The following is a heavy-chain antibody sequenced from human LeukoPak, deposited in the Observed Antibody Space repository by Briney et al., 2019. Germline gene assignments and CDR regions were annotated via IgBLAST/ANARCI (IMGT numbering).Heavy chain of an antibody. V-gene: IGHV3-21*04. CDR1: GFTFSSYS. D-gene: IGHD6-19*01. CDR3: AKVSSGWYHGYFDY. J-gene: IGHJ4*02. CDR2: ISSSSSYI. Sequence: GGSLRLSCAASGFTFSSYSMNWVRQAPGKGLEWVSSISSSSSYIYYADSVKGRFTISRDNSKNTLFLQMNSLRAEDTAVYYCAKVSSGWYHGYFDYWGQGTLVTVSS.